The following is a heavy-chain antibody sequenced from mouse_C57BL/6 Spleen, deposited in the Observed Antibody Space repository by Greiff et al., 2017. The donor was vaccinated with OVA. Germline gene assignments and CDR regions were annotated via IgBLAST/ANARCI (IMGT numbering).Heavy chain of an antibody. CDR1: GYTFTDYY. CDR2: INPNNGGT. CDR3: ARPHYGGAMDY. J-gene: IGHJ4*01. Sequence: EVQLQQSGPELVKPGASVKISCKASGYTFTDYYMNWVKQSHGKSLEWIGDINPNNGGTSYNQKFKGKATLTVDKSSSTAYMELRSLTSEDSAVYYCARPHYGGAMDYWGQGTSVTVSS. D-gene: IGHD1-1*02. V-gene: IGHV1-26*01.